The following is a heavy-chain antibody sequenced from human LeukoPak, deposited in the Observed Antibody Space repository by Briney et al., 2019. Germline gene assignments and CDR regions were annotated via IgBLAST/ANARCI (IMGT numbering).Heavy chain of an antibody. Sequence: PGGSLRLSCAASGFTFSDYYMSWIRQAPGKGLEWVSSISSSSSYIYYADSVKGRFTISRDNAKNSLYLQMNSLRAEDTAVYYCARDLKGPESDWYFDLWGRGTLVTVSS. CDR1: GFTFSDYY. J-gene: IGHJ2*01. V-gene: IGHV3-11*06. CDR2: ISSSSSYI. CDR3: ARDLKGPESDWYFDL.